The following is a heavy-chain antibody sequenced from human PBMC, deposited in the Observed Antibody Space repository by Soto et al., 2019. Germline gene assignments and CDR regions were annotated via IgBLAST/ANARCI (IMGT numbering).Heavy chain of an antibody. V-gene: IGHV3-23*01. Sequence: GGSLRLSSAASGFTFSSYAMSWVRQAPGRGLEWVSSVSISSDGPYYADSVKGRFTISRDNSKNTLYLQLNSLRGEDTATYYCAKNYFFDSWGQGTPVTVSS. CDR2: VSISSDGP. CDR3: AKNYFFDS. CDR1: GFTFSSYA. J-gene: IGHJ4*02.